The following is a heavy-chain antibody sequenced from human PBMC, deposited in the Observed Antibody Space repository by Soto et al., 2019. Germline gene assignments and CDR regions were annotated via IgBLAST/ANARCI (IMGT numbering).Heavy chain of an antibody. CDR2: IKQDGSEK. CDR1: GFTFGSYW. J-gene: IGHJ5*02. Sequence: EVQLVESGGRLVQPGGSLRLTCTASGFTFGSYWMSWVRQPPGKGLEWVAIIKQDGSEKHYVDSVKGRFTISRDNAENFLYLQMSSLTADDTAVYYCARGDGWVAASWCQGTLVSVSS. V-gene: IGHV3-7*01. CDR3: ARGDGWVAAS. D-gene: IGHD6-19*01.